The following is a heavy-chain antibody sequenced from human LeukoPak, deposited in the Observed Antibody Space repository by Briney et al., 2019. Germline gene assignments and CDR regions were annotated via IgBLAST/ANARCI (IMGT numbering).Heavy chain of an antibody. Sequence: PSETLSLTCAVYGGSFSGYYWSWIRQPPGKGLEWIGEINHSGSTNYNPSLKSRVTISVDTSKNQFSLKLSSVTAAGTAVYYCARGRYYDSSGYYRGYYYYYMDVWGKGTTVTVSS. D-gene: IGHD3-22*01. CDR2: INHSGST. CDR3: ARGRYYDSSGYYRGYYYYYMDV. J-gene: IGHJ6*03. V-gene: IGHV4-34*01. CDR1: GGSFSGYY.